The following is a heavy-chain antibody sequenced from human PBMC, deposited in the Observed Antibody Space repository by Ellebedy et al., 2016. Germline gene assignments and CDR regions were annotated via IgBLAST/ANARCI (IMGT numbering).Heavy chain of an antibody. J-gene: IGHJ2*01. Sequence: SETLSLTCTVSGGSISSSSSSWNWIRQPPGKGLEWIGEINHSGSTNYNPSLKSRVTISIDTSKNQFSLKLSSVTAADTAVYYCAREERMVRGVRVWYFDLWGQGTLVTVSS. CDR2: INHSGST. CDR1: GGSISSSSSS. V-gene: IGHV4-39*07. CDR3: AREERMVRGVRVWYFDL. D-gene: IGHD3-10*01.